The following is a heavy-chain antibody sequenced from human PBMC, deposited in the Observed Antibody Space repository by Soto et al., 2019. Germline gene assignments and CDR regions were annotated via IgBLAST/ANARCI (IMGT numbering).Heavy chain of an antibody. Sequence: GASVKVSCKASGYTFTRYGISWVRQAPGQGLEWMGWISAYNGNTNYAQKLQGRVTMTTDTSTSTAYMELRSLRSDDTAVYYCARDPPYDFWSGYYGGYYYYGMDVWGQGTTVTVSS. CDR1: GYTFTRYG. CDR3: ARDPPYDFWSGYYGGYYYYGMDV. V-gene: IGHV1-18*01. D-gene: IGHD3-3*01. J-gene: IGHJ6*02. CDR2: ISAYNGNT.